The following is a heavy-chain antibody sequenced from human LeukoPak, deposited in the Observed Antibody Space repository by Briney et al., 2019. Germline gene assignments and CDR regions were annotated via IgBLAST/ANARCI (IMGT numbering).Heavy chain of an antibody. CDR3: ARSRGKLLWFGELSIFDY. Sequence: SETLSLTCAVYGGSFSGYYWSWIRQPPGKGLEWIGSIYYSGSTYYNPSLKSRVTISVDTSKNQFSLKLSSVTAADTAVYYCARSRGKLLWFGELSIFDYWGQGTLVTVSS. D-gene: IGHD3-10*01. V-gene: IGHV4-34*01. CDR2: IYYSGST. J-gene: IGHJ4*02. CDR1: GGSFSGYY.